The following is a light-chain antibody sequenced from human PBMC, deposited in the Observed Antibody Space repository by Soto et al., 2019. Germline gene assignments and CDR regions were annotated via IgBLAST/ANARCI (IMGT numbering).Light chain of an antibody. V-gene: IGLV4-69*01. CDR3: KTWGSGIVV. CDR1: SGHSKYA. CDR2: LNSDGSH. J-gene: IGLJ2*01. Sequence: QSVLTQSPSASASLGASVKLTCTLSSGHSKYAIAWHQQQSEKGPRYLMKLNSDGSHSKGDGIPDRFSGSSSGAERYLTISSLQSEDEADYYCKTWGSGIVVFGGGTKLTVL.